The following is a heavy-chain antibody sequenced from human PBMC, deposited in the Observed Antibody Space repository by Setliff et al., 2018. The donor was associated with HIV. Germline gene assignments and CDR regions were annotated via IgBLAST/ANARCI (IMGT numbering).Heavy chain of an antibody. J-gene: IGHJ4*02. V-gene: IGHV3-53*01. Sequence: PGGSLRLSCAASGFTVSGNLMAWVRLAPGQGLEWVSGVHREVDTHYADAVKGRFTISRDNAKNTLYLRMNSLRAEDTAVYYCARGIVHLPYYFDYWGKGTLVTVSS. CDR2: VHREVDT. CDR3: ARGIVHLPYYFDY. D-gene: IGHD3-16*02. CDR1: GFTVSGNL.